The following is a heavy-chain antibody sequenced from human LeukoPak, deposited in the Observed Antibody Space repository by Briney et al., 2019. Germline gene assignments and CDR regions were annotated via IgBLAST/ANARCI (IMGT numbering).Heavy chain of an antibody. CDR1: GGTFSSYA. D-gene: IGHD3-9*01. CDR3: ARLRLTGYQGFFDY. V-gene: IGHV1-69*13. CDR2: IIPIFGTA. Sequence: GASVKVSCKASGGTFSSYAISWVRQAPGQGLEWMGGIIPIFGTANYAQKFQGRVTITADESTSTAYMELSSLRSEDTAVYYCARLRLTGYQGFFDYWGQGTLVTVSS. J-gene: IGHJ4*02.